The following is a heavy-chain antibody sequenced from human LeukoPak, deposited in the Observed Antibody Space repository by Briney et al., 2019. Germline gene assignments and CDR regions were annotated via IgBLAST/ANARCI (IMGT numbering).Heavy chain of an antibody. D-gene: IGHD3-22*01. Sequence: GSSVKVSCKASGCTFSSYSISWVRQAPGQGLEWMGRIIPILGIANYAQKFQGRVTITADKSTSTAYMELSSLGSEDTAGYYCARGPYYYDSSGFFDYWGQGTLVTVSS. CDR1: GCTFSSYS. CDR3: ARGPYYYDSSGFFDY. CDR2: IIPILGIA. J-gene: IGHJ4*02. V-gene: IGHV1-69*04.